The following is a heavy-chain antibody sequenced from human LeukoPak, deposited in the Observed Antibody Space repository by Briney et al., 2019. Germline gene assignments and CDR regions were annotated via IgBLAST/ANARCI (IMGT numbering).Heavy chain of an antibody. Sequence: SETLSLTCTVSGGSISSGSYYWSWIRQPAGKGLVWIGRIYTSGSTNYNPSLTSRVTISVDTSKNQFSLKLSSVTAADTAVYYCARDTAMVSFDYWGQGTLVTVSS. V-gene: IGHV4-61*02. J-gene: IGHJ4*02. CDR1: GGSISSGSYY. CDR3: ARDTAMVSFDY. D-gene: IGHD5-18*01. CDR2: IYTSGST.